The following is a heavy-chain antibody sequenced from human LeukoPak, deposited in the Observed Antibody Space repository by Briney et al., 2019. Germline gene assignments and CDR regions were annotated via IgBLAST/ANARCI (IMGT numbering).Heavy chain of an antibody. J-gene: IGHJ4*02. Sequence: SETLSLTCAVYGVSFSGYYWSWIRQPPGKGLEWIGEINHSGSTNYNPSLKSRVTISVDTSKNQFSLKLSSVTAADTAVYYCARGGGRRYYYDSSGHHVDYWGQGTLVTVSS. CDR1: GVSFSGYY. V-gene: IGHV4-34*01. CDR2: INHSGST. CDR3: ARGGGRRYYYDSSGHHVDY. D-gene: IGHD3-22*01.